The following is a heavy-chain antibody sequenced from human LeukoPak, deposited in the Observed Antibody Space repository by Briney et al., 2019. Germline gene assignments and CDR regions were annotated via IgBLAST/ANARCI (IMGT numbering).Heavy chain of an antibody. CDR3: AAPLRGVIISGFDP. CDR1: GFTFSSYG. CDR2: ISYDGSNK. Sequence: PGRSLRLSCAASGFTFSSYGMHWVRQAPGKGLEWVAVISYDGSNKYYADSVKGRFTISRDNSKNTLYLQMNSLRAEDTAVYYCAAPLRGVIISGFDPWGQGTLVTVSS. J-gene: IGHJ5*02. D-gene: IGHD3-10*01. V-gene: IGHV3-30*03.